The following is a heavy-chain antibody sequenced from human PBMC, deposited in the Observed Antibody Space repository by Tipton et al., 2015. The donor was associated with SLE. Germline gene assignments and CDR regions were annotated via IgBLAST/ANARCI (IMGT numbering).Heavy chain of an antibody. D-gene: IGHD2-15*01. V-gene: IGHV4-39*07. Sequence: TLSLTCTVSGYSLTSHYWGWIRQSAGKGLEWIGNIYYSGSTYYNPSLKSRVTISVDTSNNQFSLKLSSVTAADAAVYYCARRGYTTSIFQHWGQGTPVTVSS. CDR2: IYYSGST. J-gene: IGHJ1*01. CDR1: GYSLTSHY. CDR3: ARRGYTTSIFQH.